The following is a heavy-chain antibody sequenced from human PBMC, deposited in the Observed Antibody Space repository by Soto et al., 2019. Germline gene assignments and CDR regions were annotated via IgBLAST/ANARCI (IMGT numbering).Heavy chain of an antibody. CDR2: ISGSGGST. Sequence: EVQLLESGGGLVQPGGSLRLSCAASGFTFSSYAISWVRQAPGKGLEWVSAISGSGGSTYYADSVKGRYTISRDNSKNTLYLQMNSLRAEDTAVYYCAKDTVRAGEYTDYWGQGTLVTVSS. CDR3: AKDTVRAGEYTDY. J-gene: IGHJ4*02. V-gene: IGHV3-23*01. D-gene: IGHD2-21*01. CDR1: GFTFSSYA.